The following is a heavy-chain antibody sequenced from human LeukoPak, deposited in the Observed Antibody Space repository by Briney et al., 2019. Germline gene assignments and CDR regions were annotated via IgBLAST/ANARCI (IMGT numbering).Heavy chain of an antibody. J-gene: IGHJ4*02. Sequence: SETLSLTCAVYGGSFSGYYWSWIRQPPGKGQEWIGEINHSGSTNYNPSLKSRVTISVDTSKNQFSLKLSSVTAADTAVYYCARGRVGYLSQNSGYDNGSDYWGQGTLVTVSS. CDR3: ARGRVGYLSQNSGYDNGSDY. V-gene: IGHV4-34*01. CDR2: INHSGST. CDR1: GGSFSGYY. D-gene: IGHD5-12*01.